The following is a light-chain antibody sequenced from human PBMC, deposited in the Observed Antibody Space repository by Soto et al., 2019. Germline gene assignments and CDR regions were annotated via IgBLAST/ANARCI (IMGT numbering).Light chain of an antibody. CDR2: DAS. CDR1: QSVGSN. CDR3: QQYYNWPRT. J-gene: IGKJ1*01. Sequence: IVMTQSPATLSVSPCEIATLSCRASQSVGSNLAWYRQTPGQVPRLLMYDASTRATAIPARFSGSGSGTEFTLTISRLQSEDFAVYYCQQYYNWPRTFGQGTKVDIK. V-gene: IGKV3-15*01.